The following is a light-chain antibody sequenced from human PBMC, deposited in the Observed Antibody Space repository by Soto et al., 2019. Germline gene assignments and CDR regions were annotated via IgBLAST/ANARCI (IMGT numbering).Light chain of an antibody. V-gene: IGLV2-14*01. CDR1: SSDVGGYNY. J-gene: IGLJ1*01. Sequence: QSVLTQPASVSGSPGQSITISCTGTSSDVGGYNYVSWYQHHPGKAPKLMIYEVSNRPSGVSNRFSGSKSGNTAFLAILGRQAEGEADYYCSSYTIRSTGVFGTGTKVT. CDR2: EVS. CDR3: SSYTIRSTGV.